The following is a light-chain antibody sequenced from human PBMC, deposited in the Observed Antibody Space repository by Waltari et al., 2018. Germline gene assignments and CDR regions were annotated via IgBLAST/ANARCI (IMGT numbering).Light chain of an antibody. CDR1: SPNIVSGFD. V-gene: IGLV1-40*01. Sequence: QSVLTQPPPVSGAPGQRVTISCTGSSPNIVSGFDGHRYQHLPGTVPKLIIYGNNNRPSGVPDRFSGSKSGTSASLAITGLQAEDEANYYCQSFDTSLGSRIFGGGTKLTVL. CDR3: QSFDTSLGSRI. J-gene: IGLJ2*01. CDR2: GNN.